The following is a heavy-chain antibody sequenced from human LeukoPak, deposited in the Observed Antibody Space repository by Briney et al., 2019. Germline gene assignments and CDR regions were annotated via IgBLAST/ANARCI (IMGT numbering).Heavy chain of an antibody. CDR3: GRVSCGGNCYSLIGTFDI. V-gene: IGHV1-46*01. J-gene: IGHJ3*02. Sequence: ASVKVSCKASGYTFTSYYMHWVRQAPGQGLEWMGWINPNSGGTNYAQKFQARVTITADESTSTAYMKMSSLRSEDTAVYYCGRVSCGGNCYSLIGTFDIWGQGTMVTVSS. CDR2: INPNSGGT. D-gene: IGHD2-15*01. CDR1: GYTFTSYY.